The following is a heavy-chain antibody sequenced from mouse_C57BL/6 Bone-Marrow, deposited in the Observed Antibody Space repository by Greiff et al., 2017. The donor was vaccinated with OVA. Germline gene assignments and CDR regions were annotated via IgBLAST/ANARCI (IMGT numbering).Heavy chain of an antibody. CDR3: ARVRALYYFDY. J-gene: IGHJ2*01. Sequence: VQLQQPGAELVMPGASVKLSCKASGYTFTSYWMHWVKQRPGQGLEWIGEIDPSDSYTNYNQKFKGKSTLTVDKSSSTAYMQLSSLTSEDSAVYYCARVRALYYFDYWGQGTTLTVSS. D-gene: IGHD3-3*01. CDR2: IDPSDSYT. V-gene: IGHV1-69*01. CDR1: GYTFTSYW.